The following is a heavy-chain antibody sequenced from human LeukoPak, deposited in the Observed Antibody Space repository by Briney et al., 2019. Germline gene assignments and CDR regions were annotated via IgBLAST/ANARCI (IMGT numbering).Heavy chain of an antibody. CDR2: IKQDGTEK. D-gene: IGHD4-17*01. CDR1: GFTFTTYW. Sequence: GGSLRLSCAASGFTFTTYWMSWVRQAPGKGLEWVANIKQDGTEKYYVDSVKGRFTISRDNAKNTLYLQMNSLRAEDTAVYYCAREPPSRDYVNVLDYWGQGTLVTASS. CDR3: AREPPSRDYVNVLDY. J-gene: IGHJ4*02. V-gene: IGHV3-7*01.